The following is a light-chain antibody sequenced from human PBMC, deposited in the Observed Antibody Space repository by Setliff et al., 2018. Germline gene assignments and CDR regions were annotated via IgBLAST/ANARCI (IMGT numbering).Light chain of an antibody. Sequence: QSVLAQPASVSGSPGQSITISCSGTSSDVGSYDLVSWYQQHPGKAPKLIIYAVSDRPSGVSNRFSGSKSGNTASLTISGLQTEDEADYYCNAYTSGTTYVVGTGTKVTVL. J-gene: IGLJ1*01. CDR2: AVS. V-gene: IGLV2-14*03. CDR3: NAYTSGTTYV. CDR1: SSDVGSYDL.